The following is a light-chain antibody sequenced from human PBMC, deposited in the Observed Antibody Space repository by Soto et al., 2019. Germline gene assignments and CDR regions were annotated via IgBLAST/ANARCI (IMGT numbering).Light chain of an antibody. J-gene: IGKJ5*01. CDR2: GAS. Sequence: EIVMSQSPATLSVSPGERATLSCRASQSVSGNLAWYQQEPGQAPRLLIYGASTRATGIPARFSGSGSGTEFTLTITSLQSEDFVVYYCQQYNNWPPITFGQGTRLEIK. V-gene: IGKV3-15*01. CDR3: QQYNNWPPIT. CDR1: QSVSGN.